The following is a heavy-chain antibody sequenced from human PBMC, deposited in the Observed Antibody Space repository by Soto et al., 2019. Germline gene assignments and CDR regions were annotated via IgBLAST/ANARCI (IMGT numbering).Heavy chain of an antibody. V-gene: IGHV4-31*03. Sequence: SETLSLTCTVSGGSISSGGYYWSWIRQHPGKGLEWIGYIYYSGSTYYNPSLKSRVTISVDTSKNQFSLKLSSVTAADTAVYYCARANRYYDFWSGVGFDYWGQGTLVTVSS. CDR2: IYYSGST. J-gene: IGHJ4*02. CDR3: ARANRYYDFWSGVGFDY. CDR1: GGSISSGGYY. D-gene: IGHD3-3*01.